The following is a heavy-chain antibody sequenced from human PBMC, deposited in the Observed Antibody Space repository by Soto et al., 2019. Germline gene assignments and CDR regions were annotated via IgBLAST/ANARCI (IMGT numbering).Heavy chain of an antibody. D-gene: IGHD2-15*01. J-gene: IGHJ4*02. Sequence: EASVKVSCKASGGSLSTNPISWVRQAPGQGLEWMGGTGSGTGPGNNAQKFQGRLTVTADKSTSTVYMELTNLSSEDTAVYYCARRDSGGFFRFFDSWGQGTLVT. CDR2: TGSGTGPG. CDR1: GGSLSTNP. V-gene: IGHV1-69*06. CDR3: ARRDSGGFFRFFDS.